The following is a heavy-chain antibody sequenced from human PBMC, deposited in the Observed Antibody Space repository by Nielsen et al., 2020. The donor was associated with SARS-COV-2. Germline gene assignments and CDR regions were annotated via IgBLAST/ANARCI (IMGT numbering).Heavy chain of an antibody. Sequence: GGSLRLSCAASGFTFSSYAMHWVRQAPGKGLEWVAVISYDGSNKYYADSVKGRFTISRDNSKNTLYLQMNSPRAEDTAVYYCARDMARQVGYYGMDVWGQGTTVTVSS. CDR1: GFTFSSYA. V-gene: IGHV3-30-3*01. D-gene: IGHD3-10*01. J-gene: IGHJ6*02. CDR2: ISYDGSNK. CDR3: ARDMARQVGYYGMDV.